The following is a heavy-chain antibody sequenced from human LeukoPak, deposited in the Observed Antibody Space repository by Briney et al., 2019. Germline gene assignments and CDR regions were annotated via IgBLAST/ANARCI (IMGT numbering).Heavy chain of an antibody. D-gene: IGHD3-22*01. J-gene: IGHJ3*02. CDR3: ARDRDSSAFSGAFDI. CDR2: IWYDGSNR. CDR1: GFTFSSYG. V-gene: IGHV3-33*08. Sequence: SGGSLRLSCAASGFTFSSYGMHWVRQAPGKGLEWVAVIWYDGSNRYYADSVKGRFTISRDNSKNTLYLQMNSLRAEDTAVYYCARDRDSSAFSGAFDIWGQGTMVTVSS.